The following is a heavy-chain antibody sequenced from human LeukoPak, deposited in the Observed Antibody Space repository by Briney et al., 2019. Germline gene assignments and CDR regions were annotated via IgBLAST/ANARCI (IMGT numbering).Heavy chain of an antibody. CDR1: GFTFSSYW. CDR3: ARGVGVNYYDSRYFDY. D-gene: IGHD3-22*01. V-gene: IGHV3-7*03. Sequence: GGSLRLSCAASGFTFSSYWMSWVGQAPGKGLEWVANIKQDGSEKYYVDSVKGRFTISRDNAKNSLYLQMNSLRAEDTAVYYCARGVGVNYYDSRYFDYWGQGTLVTVSS. J-gene: IGHJ4*02. CDR2: IKQDGSEK.